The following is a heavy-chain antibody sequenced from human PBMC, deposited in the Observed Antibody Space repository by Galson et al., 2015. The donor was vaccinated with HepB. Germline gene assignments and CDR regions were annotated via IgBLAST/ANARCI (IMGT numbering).Heavy chain of an antibody. J-gene: IGHJ6*02. D-gene: IGHD6-19*01. CDR3: ARPLIAVAVYGMDV. Sequence: SLRLSCAASGFTLSSYWMHWVRQAPGKGLVWVSRINSDGSSTSYADSVKGRFTISRDNAKNTLYLQMNSLRAEDTAVYYCARPLIAVAVYGMDVWGQGTTVTVSS. CDR2: INSDGSST. CDR1: GFTLSSYW. V-gene: IGHV3-74*01.